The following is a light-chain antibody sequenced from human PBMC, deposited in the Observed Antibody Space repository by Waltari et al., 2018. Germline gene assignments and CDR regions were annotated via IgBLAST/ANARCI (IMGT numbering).Light chain of an antibody. Sequence: DIVLTQSPEFMAVSLGERATLNCKSSQSLLFNSDSKSYLAWYQQRRGQPPTLLSYWASARESGVPDRFNGSGSGTDFSLTISSLQAEDAAVYYCHQYYSTPQTFGQGTKVEVK. CDR1: QSLLFNSDSKSY. CDR2: WAS. V-gene: IGKV4-1*01. J-gene: IGKJ1*01. CDR3: HQYYSTPQT.